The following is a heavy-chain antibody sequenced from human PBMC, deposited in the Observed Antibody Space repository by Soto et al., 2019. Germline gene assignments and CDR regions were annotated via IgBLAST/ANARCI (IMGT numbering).Heavy chain of an antibody. V-gene: IGHV1-69*02. J-gene: IGHJ5*02. D-gene: IGHD2-2*01. CDR1: GGTFSSYT. CDR3: ATDCSSTSCYAYP. CDR2: IIPILGIA. Sequence: QVQLVQSGAEVKKPGSSVKVSCKASGGTFSSYTISWVRQAPGQGLEWMGRIIPILGIANYAQKFQGRVTITAANSTSTASSELSSLRSEDTAVYYCATDCSSTSCYAYPWGQGTLVTVSS.